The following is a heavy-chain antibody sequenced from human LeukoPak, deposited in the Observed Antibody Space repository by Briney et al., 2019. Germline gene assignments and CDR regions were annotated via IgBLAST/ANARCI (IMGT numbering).Heavy chain of an antibody. J-gene: IGHJ3*02. Sequence: SQTLSLTCTVSGGSISSGDYYWSWHRQAPGTGREGVGYIYDSGSTYDNPSLKSRVTISVDTSKNQFSLKLSSVTAADTAVYYCARGGVYCSGGSCYPGAFDIWGQGTMVTVSS. CDR1: GGSISSGDYY. V-gene: IGHV4-30-4*08. D-gene: IGHD2-15*01. CDR3: ARGGVYCSGGSCYPGAFDI. CDR2: IYDSGST.